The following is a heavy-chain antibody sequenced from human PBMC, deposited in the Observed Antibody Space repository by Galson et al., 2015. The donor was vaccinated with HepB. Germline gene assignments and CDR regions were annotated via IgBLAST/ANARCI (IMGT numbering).Heavy chain of an antibody. V-gene: IGHV1-2*02. Sequence: SVKVSCKASGYTFTGYYMHWVRQAPGQGLEWMGWINPNSGGTNYAQKFQGRVTMTRDTSISTAYMELSRLRSDDTAVYYCASGSYYDSSGYPDWFDPWGQGTLVTVSS. D-gene: IGHD3-22*01. J-gene: IGHJ5*02. CDR2: INPNSGGT. CDR3: ASGSYYDSSGYPDWFDP. CDR1: GYTFTGYY.